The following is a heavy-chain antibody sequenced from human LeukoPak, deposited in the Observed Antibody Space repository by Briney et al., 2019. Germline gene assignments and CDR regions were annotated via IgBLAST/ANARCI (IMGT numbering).Heavy chain of an antibody. J-gene: IGHJ4*02. D-gene: IGHD6-19*01. CDR1: GFTFSSYG. V-gene: IGHV3-30*18. CDR2: ISYDGSNK. Sequence: PGRSLRLSCAASGFTFSSYGMHWVRQAPGKGLEWVAVISYDGSNKHYADSVKGRFTISRDNSKNTLYLQMNSLRAEDTAVYYCAKDPDSSGWYYFDYWGQGTLVTVSS. CDR3: AKDPDSSGWYYFDY.